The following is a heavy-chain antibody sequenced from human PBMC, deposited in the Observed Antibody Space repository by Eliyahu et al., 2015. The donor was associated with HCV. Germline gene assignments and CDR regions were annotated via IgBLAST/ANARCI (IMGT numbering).Heavy chain of an antibody. CDR1: GGSFSGYY. CDR3: ARCVRRYDILTGPFDY. D-gene: IGHD3-9*01. CDR2: INHSGST. J-gene: IGHJ4*02. V-gene: IGHV4-34*01. Sequence: QVQLQQWGAGLLKPSETLSLTCAVYGGSFSGYYWSWIRQPPGKGLEWIGEINHSGSTNYNPSLKSRVTISVDTSKNQFSLKLSSVTAADTAVYYCARCVRRYDILTGPFDYWGQGTLVTVSS.